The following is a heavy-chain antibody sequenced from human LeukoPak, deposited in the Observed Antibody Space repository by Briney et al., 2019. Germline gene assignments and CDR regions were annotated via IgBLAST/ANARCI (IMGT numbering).Heavy chain of an antibody. Sequence: PSGTLSLTCAVSGGSISGSNWWSWVRQPPGKGLEWIGEIYHSGSTNYNPSLKSRVTISVDKSKNQFSLKLSSVTAADTAVYYCARGRSTVTYCWYFDLWGRGTLVTVSS. CDR2: IYHSGST. J-gene: IGHJ2*01. D-gene: IGHD4-17*01. V-gene: IGHV4-4*02. CDR3: ARGRSTVTYCWYFDL. CDR1: GGSISGSNW.